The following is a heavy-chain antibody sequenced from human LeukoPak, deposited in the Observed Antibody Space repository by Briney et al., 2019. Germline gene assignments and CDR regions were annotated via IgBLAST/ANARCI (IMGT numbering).Heavy chain of an antibody. CDR1: GFTFSSYW. J-gene: IGHJ6*03. D-gene: IGHD5-12*01. Sequence: PGGSLRLSCAASGFTFSSYWMSWVRQAPGKGLEWVANIKQDGSEKYYVDSVKGRFTISRDNAKNSLYLQMNSLRAEDTAVYYCARDQVATISPDPTYYYYMDVWGKGTTVTVSS. CDR3: ARDQVATISPDPTYYYYMDV. V-gene: IGHV3-7*01. CDR2: IKQDGSEK.